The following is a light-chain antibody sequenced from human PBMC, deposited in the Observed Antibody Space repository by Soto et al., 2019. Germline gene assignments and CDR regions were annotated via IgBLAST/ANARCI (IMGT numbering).Light chain of an antibody. Sequence: DIQMTQSPSTLSASVGDRVTITCWASQSISSWLAWYQQKPGKAPKLLIYKASSLESGVPSRFSGSGSGTEFTLTISSLQPDDFATYYCQQYNSYCTFGQGTKVEIK. CDR1: QSISSW. CDR3: QQYNSYCT. CDR2: KAS. V-gene: IGKV1-5*03. J-gene: IGKJ1*01.